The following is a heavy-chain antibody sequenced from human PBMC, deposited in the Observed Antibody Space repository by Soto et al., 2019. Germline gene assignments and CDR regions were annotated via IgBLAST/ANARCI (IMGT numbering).Heavy chain of an antibody. Sequence: GGSLRLSCAASGFTFSSYGMHWVRQAPGKGLEWVAVISYDGSNKYYADSVKGRFTISRDNSKNTLYLQMNSLRAEDTAVYYCAKEGHNWNYYFDYWGQGTLVTVSS. J-gene: IGHJ4*02. CDR3: AKEGHNWNYYFDY. D-gene: IGHD1-7*01. CDR2: ISYDGSNK. V-gene: IGHV3-30*18. CDR1: GFTFSSYG.